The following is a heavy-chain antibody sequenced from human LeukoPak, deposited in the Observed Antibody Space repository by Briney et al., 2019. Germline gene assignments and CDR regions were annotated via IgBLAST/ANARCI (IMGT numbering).Heavy chain of an antibody. CDR1: GFTLSSYA. Sequence: QTGGSLRLSCTASGFTLSSYAMSWVRQAPGEGLEWVSTISGSADNTNYAEAVKGRFTISRDNSKNTMYLQMSSLRAEDTAMYYCAREGNSGYYPYWGQGILVTVSS. CDR3: AREGNSGYYPY. J-gene: IGHJ4*02. D-gene: IGHD3-22*01. CDR2: ISGSADNT. V-gene: IGHV3-23*01.